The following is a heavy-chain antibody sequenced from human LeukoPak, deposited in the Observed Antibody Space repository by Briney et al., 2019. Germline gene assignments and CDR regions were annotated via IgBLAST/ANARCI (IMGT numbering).Heavy chain of an antibody. J-gene: IGHJ4*02. Sequence: GGSLRLSCAASGFTFRNYAMSWVRQAPGKGLEWVSTISGSGVDTDYADSVKDRFPISRDNSRDTLYLQMNSLRAEDTAVYYCAKHQDWTVTVPDYWGQGTLVTVSS. D-gene: IGHD4-17*01. V-gene: IGHV3-23*01. CDR3: AKHQDWTVTVPDY. CDR2: ISGSGVDT. CDR1: GFTFRNYA.